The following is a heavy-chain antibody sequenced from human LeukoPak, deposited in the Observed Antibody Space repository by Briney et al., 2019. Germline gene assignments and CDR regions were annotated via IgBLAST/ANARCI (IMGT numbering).Heavy chain of an antibody. CDR3: VRMRALVPYYYMDV. CDR2: VYYVGST. V-gene: IGHV4-39*01. CDR1: GGSISSSSYY. Sequence: SETLSLTCTVSGGSISSSSYYWGWIRQPPGKGLGWIGSVYYVGSTYHNPSLKSRVTISVDTSKNQFSLRLSSLTAADTAVYYCVRMRALVPYYYMDVWGKGTTVTISS. J-gene: IGHJ6*03. D-gene: IGHD6-13*01.